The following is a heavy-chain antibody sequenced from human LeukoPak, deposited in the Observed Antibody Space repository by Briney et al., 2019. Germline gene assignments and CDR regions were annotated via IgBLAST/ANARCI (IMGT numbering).Heavy chain of an antibody. D-gene: IGHD3-3*01. CDR2: INVYNGNT. Sequence: AASVKVSCKASGYTFSSYGISWVRQAPGQGLEWMGWINVYNGNTNYAQKVQDRVTMTTDTSTSTAFMELRSLRSEDTAVYYCARGPITIFGVVISNWGQGTLVTVSS. J-gene: IGHJ4*02. CDR1: GYTFSSYG. CDR3: ARGPITIFGVVISN. V-gene: IGHV1-18*01.